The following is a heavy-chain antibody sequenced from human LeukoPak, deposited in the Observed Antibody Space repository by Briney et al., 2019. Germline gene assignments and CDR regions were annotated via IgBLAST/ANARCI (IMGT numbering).Heavy chain of an antibody. V-gene: IGHV3-15*01. CDR1: GFTFSNAW. CDR3: TTDEWELHFDY. J-gene: IGHJ4*02. Sequence: GGSLRLSCAASGFTFSNAWMSWVRQAPGKGLEWVGRIKSKTDGGTTDYAAPVKGRFTISRDNSKNTLYLQMNSLKTEDTAVYYCTTDEWELHFDYWGQGTLVTVSS. D-gene: IGHD1-26*01. CDR2: IKSKTDGGTT.